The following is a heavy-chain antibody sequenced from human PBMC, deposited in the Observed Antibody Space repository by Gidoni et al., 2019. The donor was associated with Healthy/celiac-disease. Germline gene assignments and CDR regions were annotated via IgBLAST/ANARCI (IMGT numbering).Heavy chain of an antibody. CDR3: AKSIAAAGKGVLDI. CDR1: GFTFSSYG. J-gene: IGHJ3*02. V-gene: IGHV3-30*18. Sequence: QVQLVESGGGVVQPGRSLRRSCAASGFTFSSYGMHWVRQAPGKGLEWVAVISYDGSNKYYADSVKGRFTISRDNSKNTLYLQMNSLRAEDTAVYYCAKSIAAAGKGVLDIWGQGTMVTVSS. CDR2: ISYDGSNK. D-gene: IGHD6-13*01.